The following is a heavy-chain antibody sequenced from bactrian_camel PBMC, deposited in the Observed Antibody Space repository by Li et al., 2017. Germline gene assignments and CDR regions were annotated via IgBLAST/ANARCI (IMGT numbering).Heavy chain of an antibody. CDR1: GFTYTSGC. CDR2: IYTGDDTT. Sequence: QVQLVESGGGSVQAGGSLTLSCAASGFTYTSGCMGWFRQAPGKEREGVAAIYTGDDTTYYANSVKGRFTISEDKAKNSMYLQMNSLKPEDTGIYYCAAHRLVCLGSRVFGEDDYWGQGTQVTVS. D-gene: IGHD3*01. V-gene: IGHV3S1*01. J-gene: IGHJ4*01. CDR3: AAHRLVCLGSRVFGEDDY.